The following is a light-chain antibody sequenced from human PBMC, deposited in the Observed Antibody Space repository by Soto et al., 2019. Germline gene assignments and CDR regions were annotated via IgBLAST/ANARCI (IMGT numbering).Light chain of an antibody. CDR2: NAS. V-gene: IGKV3-15*01. CDR1: QSISSN. J-gene: IGKJ2*01. CDR3: QQYNNWPPRYT. Sequence: EIVKTQSPATLSVSPGERATLSCRASQSISSNLAWYQQKPGQAPRLLIYNASTRATGIPARFSGSGSGTEFTLTISSLQSEDFAVYYCQQYNNWPPRYTFGQGTKLEIK.